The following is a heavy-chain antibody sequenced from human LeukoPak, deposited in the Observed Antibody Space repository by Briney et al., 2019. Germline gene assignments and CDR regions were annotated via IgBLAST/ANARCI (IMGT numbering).Heavy chain of an antibody. J-gene: IGHJ4*02. CDR1: GGTFSSYA. CDR2: IIPILGIA. CDR3: ARRRTPPNPLDY. Sequence: ASVKVSCKASGGTFSSYAISWVRQAPGQGLEWMGRIIPILGIANYAQKFQGRVTITADKSTSTAYMELSSLRSEDTAVYYCARRRTPPNPLDYWGQGTLVTVSS. D-gene: IGHD2-2*01. V-gene: IGHV1-69*04.